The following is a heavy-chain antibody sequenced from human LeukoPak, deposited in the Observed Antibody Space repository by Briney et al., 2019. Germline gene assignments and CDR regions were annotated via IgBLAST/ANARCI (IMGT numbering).Heavy chain of an antibody. J-gene: IGHJ5*02. CDR2: INPNSGGT. D-gene: IGHD1-1*01. CDR1: GYTFTGYY. Sequence: GASVKVSCKASGYTFTGYYMHWVRQAPGQGLEWMGWINPNSGGTNYAQKFQGWVTMTRDTSISTAYMELSRPRSDDTAVYYCARGGRYNWNANPNWFDPWGQGTLVTVSS. CDR3: ARGGRYNWNANPNWFDP. V-gene: IGHV1-2*04.